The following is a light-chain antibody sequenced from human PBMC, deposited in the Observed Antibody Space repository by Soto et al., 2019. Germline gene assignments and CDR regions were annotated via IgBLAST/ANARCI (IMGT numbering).Light chain of an antibody. J-gene: IGKJ1*01. Sequence: IVMPQSPATLSVSPGERATLSCRASQSVSSNLALYQQKPGQAPRLLIYGASTRSTGIPARFSGSGSGTEFTLTISSLQSEDFAVYYCQQYNNWPPPWTFGQGTKVEIK. V-gene: IGKV3-15*01. CDR3: QQYNNWPPPWT. CDR2: GAS. CDR1: QSVSSN.